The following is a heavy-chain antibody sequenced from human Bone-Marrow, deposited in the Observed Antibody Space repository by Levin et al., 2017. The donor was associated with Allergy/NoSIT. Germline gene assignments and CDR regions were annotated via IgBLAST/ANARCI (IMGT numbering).Heavy chain of an antibody. Sequence: LSLTCAASGFTFRGYGFHWVRQAPGKGLEWVAVIWLDGRSQHYADSVKGRFTISRDNSQNTLWLKMNSLRAEDTAIYYCARDIGQPDSYDYYFYGMDVWGQGTTVTVSS. CDR3: ARDIGQPDSYDYYFYGMDV. CDR1: GFTFRGYG. J-gene: IGHJ6*02. D-gene: IGHD1-26*01. CDR2: IWLDGRSQ. V-gene: IGHV3-33*01.